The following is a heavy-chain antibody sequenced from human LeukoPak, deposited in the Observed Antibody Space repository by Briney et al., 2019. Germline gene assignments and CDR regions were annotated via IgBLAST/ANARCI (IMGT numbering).Heavy chain of an antibody. J-gene: IGHJ4*02. Sequence: GGSLRLSCAASGFTFSSYSMNWVRQAPGKGLEWVSSISSSSRRYIYYADSVKGRFTISRDNAKNSLYLQMNSLTAADTAVYYCAKDRSIGTYYTFDHWGQGTLVTVSS. V-gene: IGHV3-21*04. CDR2: ISSSSRRYI. CDR1: GFTFSSYS. CDR3: AKDRSIGTYYTFDH. D-gene: IGHD1-26*01.